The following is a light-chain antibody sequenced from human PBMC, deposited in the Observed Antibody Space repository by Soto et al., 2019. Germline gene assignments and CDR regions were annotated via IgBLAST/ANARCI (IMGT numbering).Light chain of an antibody. CDR3: VAWDSSLSVGGV. J-gene: IGLJ2*01. V-gene: IGLV1-51*02. CDR2: ENN. CDR1: SSNIGDNY. Sequence: QAVVTQPPSVSAAPGQKVTISCSGTSSNIGDNYVSWYQQLPGAAPRLLMYENNKRPSGTPDRFSGSKSGTSATLDITGLQTGDEADYYCVAWDSSLSVGGVFGGGTKLTVL.